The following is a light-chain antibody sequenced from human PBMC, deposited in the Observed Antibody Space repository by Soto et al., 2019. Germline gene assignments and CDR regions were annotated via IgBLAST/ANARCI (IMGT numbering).Light chain of an antibody. CDR1: QSVSRN. CDR2: GAS. J-gene: IGKJ1*01. V-gene: IGKV3-15*01. CDR3: QQYNSYSRT. Sequence: EVVLTQSPATLSVSPGDRATLSCRASQSVSRNLAWYQQKPGQAPRLLIYGASTRATGVPARFSGSGSATEFTLSISSLQSEDVAVYYCQQYNSYSRTFGQGTKVEIK.